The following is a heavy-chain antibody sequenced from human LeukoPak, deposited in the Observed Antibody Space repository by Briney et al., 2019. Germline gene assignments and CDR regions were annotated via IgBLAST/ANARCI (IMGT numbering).Heavy chain of an antibody. Sequence: TSGGSLRLSCAASGFTFSSYGMSWVRQTPGKGLESLAYISGSGHDIYYTDSVKGRFTISRDNAKDSLYLQMNGLRPEDTALYYCSTDPRLLIYWGHGTLVTVSS. V-gene: IGHV3-21*05. J-gene: IGHJ4*01. CDR3: STDPRLLIY. CDR1: GFTFSSYG. CDR2: ISGSGHDI. D-gene: IGHD2-8*01.